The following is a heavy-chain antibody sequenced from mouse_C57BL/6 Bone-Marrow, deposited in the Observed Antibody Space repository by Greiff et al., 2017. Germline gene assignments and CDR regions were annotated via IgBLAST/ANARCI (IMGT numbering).Heavy chain of an antibody. CDR1: GYSITSGYY. CDR3: ARDAYYYYGSSFAY. Sequence: ESGPGLVKPSQSLSLTCSVTGYSITSGYYWNWIRQFPGNKLEWMGYISYDGSNNSNPSLKNRISITRDTSKNQFFLKLNSVTTDDTATYYCARDAYYYYGSSFAYWGQGTLVTVSA. V-gene: IGHV3-6*01. CDR2: ISYDGSN. D-gene: IGHD1-1*01. J-gene: IGHJ3*01.